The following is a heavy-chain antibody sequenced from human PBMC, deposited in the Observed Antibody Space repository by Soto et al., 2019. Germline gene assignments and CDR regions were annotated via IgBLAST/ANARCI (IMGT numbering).Heavy chain of an antibody. Sequence: SETLSLTCTVSGGSISSRNWWSWLCQSPTKGLEWIGEIYQSGSTNYNPSLESRVTISVDKSKNQFSLELTSLTAADTAVYYCAKDRLWGSSDRGAPDDFEVWGQGTMVTVSS. CDR2: IYQSGST. CDR3: AKDRLWGSSDRGAPDDFEV. V-gene: IGHV4-4*02. J-gene: IGHJ3*01. D-gene: IGHD6-6*01. CDR1: GGSISSRNW.